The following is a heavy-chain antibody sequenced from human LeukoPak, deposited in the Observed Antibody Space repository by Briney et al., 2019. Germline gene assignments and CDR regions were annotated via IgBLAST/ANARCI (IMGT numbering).Heavy chain of an antibody. J-gene: IGHJ4*02. CDR2: INPRYGST. CDR1: GYTFSNYH. CDR3: AREEARDGSTGYYFDY. V-gene: IGHV1-46*01. Sequence: GASVKVSCKASGYTFSNYHIHWVRQAPGQGIEWMGIINPRYGSTTYAQNIQGRVTMTRDMSTSTVYMELSSLRSEDTAVYYCAREEARDGSTGYYFDYWGQEALLTVSS. D-gene: IGHD5-24*01.